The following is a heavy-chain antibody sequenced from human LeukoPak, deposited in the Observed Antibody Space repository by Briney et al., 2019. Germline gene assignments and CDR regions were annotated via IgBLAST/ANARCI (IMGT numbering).Heavy chain of an antibody. D-gene: IGHD3-9*01. CDR3: AGPTGYYSLDY. Sequence: SETLSLTCTVSGGSISSSSYYWGWIRQPPGKGLEWIGSIYYSGSTYYNPSLKSRVTISGDTSKNQFSLKLSSVTAADTAVYYCAGPTGYYSLDYWGQGTLVTVSS. J-gene: IGHJ4*02. CDR1: GGSISSSSYY. CDR2: IYYSGST. V-gene: IGHV4-39*01.